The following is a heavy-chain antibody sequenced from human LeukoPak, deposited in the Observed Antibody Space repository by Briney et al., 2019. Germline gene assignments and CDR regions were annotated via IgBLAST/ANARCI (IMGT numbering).Heavy chain of an antibody. CDR1: GFTFSSYW. Sequence: GGSLRLSCAASGFTFSSYWMSWVRQAPGKGLEWVSNIRNDGSDKYYVDSVKGRFTISRDNAKNSLYLQMNSLRAEDTAVYYCARDYYGSGRTHGMDVWGQGTTVTVSS. D-gene: IGHD3-10*01. J-gene: IGHJ6*02. V-gene: IGHV3-7*01. CDR2: IRNDGSDK. CDR3: ARDYYGSGRTHGMDV.